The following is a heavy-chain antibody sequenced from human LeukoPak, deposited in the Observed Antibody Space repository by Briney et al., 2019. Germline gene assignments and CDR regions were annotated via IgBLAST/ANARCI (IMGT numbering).Heavy chain of an antibody. CDR2: IYHSGST. Sequence: SETLSLTCTVSGYSISSGYYWGWIRQPPGKGLEWIGSIYHSGSTYYNPSLKSRVTISVDTSKSQFSLKLSSVTAADTAVYYCARDERTGSSSDIWGQGTMVTVSS. V-gene: IGHV4-38-2*02. CDR3: ARDERTGSSSDI. D-gene: IGHD6-13*01. CDR1: GYSISSGYY. J-gene: IGHJ3*02.